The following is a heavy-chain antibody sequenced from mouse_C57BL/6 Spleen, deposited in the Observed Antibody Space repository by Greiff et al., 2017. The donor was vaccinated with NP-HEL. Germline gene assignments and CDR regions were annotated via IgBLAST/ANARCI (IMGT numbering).Heavy chain of an antibody. CDR2: IWGGGST. J-gene: IGHJ4*01. CDR3: AKQTYDGYPYYAMDY. Sequence: QVQLKQSGPGLVAPSQSLSITCTVSGFSLTSYGVDWVRQPPGKGLEWLGVIWGGGSTNYNSALMSRLSISKDNSKSQVFLKMNSLQTDDTAMYYGAKQTYDGYPYYAMDYWGQGTSVTVSS. CDR1: GFSLTSYG. V-gene: IGHV2-9*01. D-gene: IGHD2-3*01.